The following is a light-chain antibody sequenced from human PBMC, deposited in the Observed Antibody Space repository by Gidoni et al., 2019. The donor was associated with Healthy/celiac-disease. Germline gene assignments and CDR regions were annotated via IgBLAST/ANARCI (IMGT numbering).Light chain of an antibody. J-gene: IGKJ1*01. Sequence: DIQMTQSPSSLSASVGDRVTITCRASQSIRSYLNWYQQKPGQAPKRLIYAASSLQSGVPSRFSGSGSGTDFTLTISSLKPEDFATDYCQQSYSTLRTFGQGTKVEIK. CDR3: QQSYSTLRT. CDR1: QSIRSY. CDR2: AAS. V-gene: IGKV1-39*01.